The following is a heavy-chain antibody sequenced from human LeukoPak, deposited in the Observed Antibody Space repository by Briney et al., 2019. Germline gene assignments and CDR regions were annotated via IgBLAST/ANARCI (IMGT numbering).Heavy chain of an antibody. CDR1: GFTFGDYA. CDR3: AKGRGILSPDY. V-gene: IGHV3-23*01. Sequence: GGSLRLSCAASGFTFGDYAMTWVRQAPGKGLEWVSAISSSGDTTYYADSVKGRFTISRDNSKNTLYLQMNFLRAEDTAVYYCAKGRGILSPDYWGQGTLVTVSS. D-gene: IGHD2-15*01. J-gene: IGHJ4*02. CDR2: ISSSGDTT.